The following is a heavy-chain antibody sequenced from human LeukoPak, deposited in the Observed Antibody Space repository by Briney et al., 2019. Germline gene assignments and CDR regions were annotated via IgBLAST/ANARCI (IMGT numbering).Heavy chain of an antibody. CDR2: IYYSGST. Sequence: SETLSLTCTVSGDSISSSRSYWGWIRQPPGKGLEWIGSIYYSGSTYYNTSLKSRVTISVDTSKNQFSLKLSSVTAADTAVYYCARVRHGDYYDSSGYYHWGQGTLVTVSS. V-gene: IGHV4-39*07. J-gene: IGHJ5*02. D-gene: IGHD3-22*01. CDR1: GDSISSSRSY. CDR3: ARVRHGDYYDSSGYYH.